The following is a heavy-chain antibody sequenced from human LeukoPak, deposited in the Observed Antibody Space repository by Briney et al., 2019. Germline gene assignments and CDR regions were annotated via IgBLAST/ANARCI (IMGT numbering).Heavy chain of an antibody. CDR2: IYYSGST. D-gene: IGHD3-10*01. CDR3: ARHVGNSGSGSYLTYFDY. Sequence: PSETLSLTCTVSGGSISSYYWSWIRQPPGKGLEWIGYIYYSGSTNYNPSLKSRVTISVDTSKNQLSLKLRSVTAADTAVYYCARHVGNSGSGSYLTYFDYWGQGTLVTVSS. CDR1: GGSISSYY. J-gene: IGHJ4*02. V-gene: IGHV4-59*08.